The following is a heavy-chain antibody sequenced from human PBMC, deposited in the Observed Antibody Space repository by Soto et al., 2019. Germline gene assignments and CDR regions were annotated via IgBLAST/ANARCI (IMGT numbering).Heavy chain of an antibody. CDR3: AVDPVGYCSSTSCAGGY. Sequence: ASVKVSCKASGYTFTSYYMHWVRQAPGQGLEWMGIINPSGGSTSYAQKFQGRVTMTRDTSTSTVYMELSSLRSEDTAVYYCAVDPVGYCSSTSCAGGYWGQGTLVTVSS. D-gene: IGHD2-2*03. CDR1: GYTFTSYY. J-gene: IGHJ4*02. CDR2: INPSGGST. V-gene: IGHV1-46*01.